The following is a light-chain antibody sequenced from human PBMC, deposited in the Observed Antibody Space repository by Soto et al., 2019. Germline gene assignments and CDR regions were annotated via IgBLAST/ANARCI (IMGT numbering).Light chain of an antibody. CDR3: SSYTSSSRVV. Sequence: QSALTQPASVSGSPGQSITISCTGTSSDVGGYNYVSWYQQHPGKAPKLMIYDVSNRPSGVSNRFSGSKFGNTAPLTISGLQAEDEADYYCSSYTSSSRVVFGGGTKVTVL. CDR2: DVS. V-gene: IGLV2-14*01. CDR1: SSDVGGYNY. J-gene: IGLJ2*01.